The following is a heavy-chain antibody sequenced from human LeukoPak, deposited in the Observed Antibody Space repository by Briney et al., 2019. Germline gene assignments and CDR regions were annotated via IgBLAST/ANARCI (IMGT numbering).Heavy chain of an antibody. V-gene: IGHV3-23*01. CDR3: ARGTLAGYFLGF. D-gene: IGHD3-9*01. CDR2: VSGSGGTT. CDR1: GFTVSSKY. Sequence: GGSLRLSCAASGFTVSSKYMSWVRQAPGKGLEWVSAVSGSGGTTYYADSVKGRFTISRDNSRNTLYLQMNSLRAEDTAVYYCARGTLAGYFLGFWGQGTLVTVSS. J-gene: IGHJ4*02.